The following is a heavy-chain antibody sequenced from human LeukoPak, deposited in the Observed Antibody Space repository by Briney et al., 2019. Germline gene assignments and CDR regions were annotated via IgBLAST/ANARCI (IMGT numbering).Heavy chain of an antibody. V-gene: IGHV3-72*01. CDR3: GSLNSGWYFSG. Sequence: GGSLRLSCAASGFTFSEHYMDWVRQAPGKGLEWVGRIRNKANSYTTDYAASVKGRFTISRDDSKNSLYLQMNSLKTEDTAVYYCGSLNSGWYFSGWGQGALVTVSS. J-gene: IGHJ4*02. D-gene: IGHD6-19*01. CDR1: GFTFSEHY. CDR2: IRNKANSYTT.